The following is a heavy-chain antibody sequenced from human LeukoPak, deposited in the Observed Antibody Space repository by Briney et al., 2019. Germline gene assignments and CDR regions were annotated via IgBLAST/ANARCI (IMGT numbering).Heavy chain of an antibody. J-gene: IGHJ3*02. CDR2: IRYSRDTI. Sequence: GGSLRLSCAASGFTFSSYSMNWVRQAPGKGLEWVSYIRYSRDTIYYADSVKGRFTISRDNSKNTLYLQMNSLRAEDTAVYYCARGGSYRRLGTDAFDIWGQGTMVTVSS. D-gene: IGHD1-26*01. CDR3: ARGGSYRRLGTDAFDI. CDR1: GFTFSSYS. V-gene: IGHV3-48*01.